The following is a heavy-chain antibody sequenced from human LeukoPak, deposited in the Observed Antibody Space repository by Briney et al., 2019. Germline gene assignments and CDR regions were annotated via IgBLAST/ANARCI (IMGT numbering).Heavy chain of an antibody. V-gene: IGHV4-34*01. Sequence: SETLSLTCAVYGGSFSGYYWSWIRQPPGKGLEWIGEINHSGSTNYNPSLKSRVTISVDTSKNQFSLKPSSVTAADTAVYYCARGRYSSGWYDSYFDYWGQGTLVTVSS. CDR3: ARGRYSSGWYDSYFDY. J-gene: IGHJ4*02. D-gene: IGHD6-19*01. CDR2: INHSGST. CDR1: GGSFSGYY.